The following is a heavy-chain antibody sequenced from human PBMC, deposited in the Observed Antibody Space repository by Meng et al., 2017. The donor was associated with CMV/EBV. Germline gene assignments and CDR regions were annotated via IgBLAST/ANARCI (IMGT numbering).Heavy chain of an antibody. CDR3: TTRRDGCNPH. CDR1: GFTFNNAW. D-gene: IGHD5-24*01. V-gene: IGHV3-15*01. Sequence: GESLKISCTASGFTFNNAWMNWVRQAPGKGLEWVGRIRSKADGGTIDYAAPVKVRFTISRDDSKDTLYLQMNSLKTEDTAIYYCTTRRDGCNPHWGQGTLVTVSS. CDR2: IRSKADGGTI. J-gene: IGHJ4*02.